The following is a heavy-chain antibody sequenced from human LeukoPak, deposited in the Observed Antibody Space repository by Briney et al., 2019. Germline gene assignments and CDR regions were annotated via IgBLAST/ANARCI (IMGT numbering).Heavy chain of an antibody. D-gene: IGHD3-3*01. Sequence: GGSLRLSCAASGFTVSSNYMRWVRPAPGKGLEWGSDIYSGRSTHYTASTKGPYTISRDNSKNTLYLNMTSLRAQDTAVYYCATDRDLAWAPPRLGIDVWGQGTTVTVSS. CDR1: GFTVSSNY. CDR3: ATDRDLAWAPPRLGIDV. J-gene: IGHJ6*02. CDR2: IYSGRST. V-gene: IGHV3-53*01.